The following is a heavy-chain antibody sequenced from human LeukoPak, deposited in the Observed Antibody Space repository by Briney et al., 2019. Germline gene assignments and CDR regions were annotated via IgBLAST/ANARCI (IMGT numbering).Heavy chain of an antibody. CDR2: IYYSGST. CDR3: ARAIPKYASSWSSFFDF. CDR1: GGSVSSDTYC. J-gene: IGHJ4*02. V-gene: IGHV4-61*01. Sequence: SSETLSLTCTVSGGSVSSDTYCWSWIRQPPGKGLEWIAYIYYSGSTNYNPSLKGRVTISVDTSKNQFSLNLSSVTAADTAVYYCARAIPKYASSWSSFFDFWGQGTLVTVSS. D-gene: IGHD6-13*01.